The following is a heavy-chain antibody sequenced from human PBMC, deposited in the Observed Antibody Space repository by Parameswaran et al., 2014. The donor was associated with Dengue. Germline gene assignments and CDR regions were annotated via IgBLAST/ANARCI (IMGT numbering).Heavy chain of an antibody. J-gene: IGHJ6*02. CDR1: AFTFPTSA. Sequence: PGASVKVSCKASAFTFPTSAVQWARQARGQRLEWIGWIVVGSGNTKYAQKFQERVTITRDMSTNTAYMELSSLRSEDTAVYYCAADSFTIFGVVTPRAYYYGMDVWGQGTTVTVSS. D-gene: IGHD3-3*01. CDR3: AADSFTIFGVVTPRAYYYGMDV. V-gene: IGHV1-58*01. CDR2: IVVGSGNT.